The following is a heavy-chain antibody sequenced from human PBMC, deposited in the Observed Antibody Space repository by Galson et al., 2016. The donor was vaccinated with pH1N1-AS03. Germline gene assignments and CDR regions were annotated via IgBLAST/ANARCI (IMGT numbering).Heavy chain of an antibody. Sequence: PALVKPTQTLTLTCDFSGFSLNTNGVGVGWIRQPSGKPLEWLALIYWNSAKRYNPFLKGRLTITKDTTKNQVVLTMTNMAPGDTATYFCARKPTGSMVVTIGVWYFDLWGRGTLVAVSS. V-gene: IGHV2-5*01. CDR2: IYWNSAK. CDR1: GFSLNTNGVG. J-gene: IGHJ2*01. CDR3: ARKPTGSMVVTIGVWYFDL. D-gene: IGHD2-21*02.